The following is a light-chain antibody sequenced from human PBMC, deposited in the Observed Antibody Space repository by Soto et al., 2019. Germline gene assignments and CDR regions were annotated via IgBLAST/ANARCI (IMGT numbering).Light chain of an antibody. CDR1: QSVRSN. V-gene: IGKV3-15*01. CDR2: GAS. CDR3: HQYYNWPPWT. Sequence: DIVLTQSPGTLSLSPGERATLSCRASQSVRSNLAWFQQKPGQAPRLLIYGASTRATGIPARFSGSGSGTEFTLTISSLQSEDFAVYFCHQYYNWPPWTFGQGTKVDIK. J-gene: IGKJ1*01.